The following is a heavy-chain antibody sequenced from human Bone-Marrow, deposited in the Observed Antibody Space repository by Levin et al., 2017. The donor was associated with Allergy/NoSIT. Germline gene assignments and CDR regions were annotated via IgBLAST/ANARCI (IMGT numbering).Heavy chain of an antibody. CDR2: ITAISTYI. D-gene: IGHD5-12*01. CDR3: ASSGFTSEYFDY. Sequence: ETLSLTCAASGFPFSSNSMSWVRQRPGKGLEWVSSITAISTYIYYADSVRGRFTIARDNAKKSLYLQMDSLRAEDTAVYFCASSGFTSEYFDYWGLGTLVTVSS. V-gene: IGHV3-21*01. J-gene: IGHJ4*02. CDR1: GFPFSSNS.